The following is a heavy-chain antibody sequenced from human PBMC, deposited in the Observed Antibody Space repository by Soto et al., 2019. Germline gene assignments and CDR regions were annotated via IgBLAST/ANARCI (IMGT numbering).Heavy chain of an antibody. J-gene: IGHJ3*02. CDR3: ARGSGRLWFGDLLTWAFDI. D-gene: IGHD3-10*01. Sequence: QVQLVQSGAEVKKPGASVKVSCKASGYTFTSYDINWVRQATGQGLEWMGWMNPNSGNTGYAQKFQGRVTMTRNTSVSTAYMELISLRSEDTAVYDCARGSGRLWFGDLLTWAFDIWGQGTMVTVSS. CDR2: MNPNSGNT. CDR1: GYTFTSYD. V-gene: IGHV1-8*01.